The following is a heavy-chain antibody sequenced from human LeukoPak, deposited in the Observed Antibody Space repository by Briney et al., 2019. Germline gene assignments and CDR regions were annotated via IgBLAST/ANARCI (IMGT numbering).Heavy chain of an antibody. CDR1: GGSISSGGYY. CDR2: LYYSGST. D-gene: IGHD4-23*01. Sequence: SQTLSLTCTVSGGSISSGGYYWSWIHQPPGKGLAWIGYLYYSGSTSYNPSLKSRVTISVDTSKNQFSLKLSSVTAADTAVYYCARGRIYGGNSFHYWGQGTLVTVSS. CDR3: ARGRIYGGNSFHY. J-gene: IGHJ4*02. V-gene: IGHV4-31*03.